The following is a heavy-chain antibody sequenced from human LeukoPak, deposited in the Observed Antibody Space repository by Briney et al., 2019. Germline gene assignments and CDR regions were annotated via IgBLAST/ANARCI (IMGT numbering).Heavy chain of an antibody. CDR3: AIDSRYFDWLEDY. V-gene: IGHV3-7*05. J-gene: IGHJ4*02. CDR1: GFTFSSYW. D-gene: IGHD3-9*01. Sequence: SGGSLRLSCAASGFTFSSYWMSWVRQAPGKGLEWVANIKQDGSEKYYVDSVKGRFTISRDNAKNSLYLQMNSLRAEDTAVYYCAIDSRYFDWLEDYWGQGTLVTVSS. CDR2: IKQDGSEK.